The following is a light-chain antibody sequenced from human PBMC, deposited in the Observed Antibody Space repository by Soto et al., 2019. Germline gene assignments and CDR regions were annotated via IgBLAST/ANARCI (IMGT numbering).Light chain of an antibody. J-gene: IGKJ2*01. CDR1: ETVRTS. V-gene: IGKV3-15*01. CDR2: GAS. Sequence: IVMTQSPATLSVSPGERVTLSCRASETVRTSFAWFQQKPGQPPRLLIFGASTRATGIPTRFTGSGSETEFTLTIGSRQSEDLAVYYCQQYYNWPPYTFGQGTKLEIK. CDR3: QQYYNWPPYT.